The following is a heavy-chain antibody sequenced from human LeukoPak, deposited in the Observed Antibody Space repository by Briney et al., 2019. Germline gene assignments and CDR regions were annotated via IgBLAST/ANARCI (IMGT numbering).Heavy chain of an antibody. D-gene: IGHD3-10*01. CDR1: GFTFSSYS. CDR2: ISSSSSTI. CDR3: ARDQHHYGSGSYSP. J-gene: IGHJ5*02. Sequence: GGSLRLSCAASGFTFSSYSMNWVRQAPGKGLEWVSYISSSSSTIYYADSVKGRFTISRDNAKNSLYLQMNSLRAEDTAVYYCARDQHHYGSGSYSPWGQGTLVTVSS. V-gene: IGHV3-48*04.